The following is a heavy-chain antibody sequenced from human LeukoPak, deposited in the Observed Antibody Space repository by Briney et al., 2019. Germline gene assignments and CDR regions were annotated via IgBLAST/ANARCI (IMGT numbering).Heavy chain of an antibody. V-gene: IGHV4-59*01. CDR2: VSYSGYT. CDR1: GGSISSYY. D-gene: IGHD4-17*01. CDR3: ARVNTVTAGVLWYFDY. J-gene: IGHJ4*02. Sequence: SETLSLTCTVSGGSISSYYWSWIRQPPGKGLEWLGFVSYSGYTKYNPSLESRITISVDTSRNQSSLKLSSVTAADTAVYYCARVNTVTAGVLWYFDYWGQGTLVTVSS.